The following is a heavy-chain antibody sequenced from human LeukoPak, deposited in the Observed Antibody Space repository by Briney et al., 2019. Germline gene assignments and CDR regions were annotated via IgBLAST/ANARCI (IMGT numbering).Heavy chain of an antibody. CDR3: ASDLAYCGGDCYLDSN. J-gene: IGHJ4*02. CDR2: ISSSSSYI. CDR1: GFTFSSYS. D-gene: IGHD2-21*02. Sequence: GGSLRLSCAASGFTFSSYSMNWVRQAPGKGLEWVSSISSSSSYIYYADSVKGRFTISRGNAKNSLYLQMNSLRAEDTAVYYCASDLAYCGGDCYLDSNWGQGTLVTVSS. V-gene: IGHV3-21*01.